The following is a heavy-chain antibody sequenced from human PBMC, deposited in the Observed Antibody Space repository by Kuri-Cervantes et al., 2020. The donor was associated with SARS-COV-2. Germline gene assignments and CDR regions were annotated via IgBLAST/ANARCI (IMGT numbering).Heavy chain of an antibody. V-gene: IGHV5-10-1*01. CDR1: GYSFTSYW. Sequence: GGSLRLSCKGSGYSFTSYWISWVRQMPGKGLEWMGRIDPSDSYTNYSPSFQGHVTISADKSISTAYLQWSSLKASDTAMYYCASTVASWSGYYDYWGQGTLVTVSS. D-gene: IGHD3-3*01. J-gene: IGHJ4*02. CDR3: ASTVASWSGYYDY. CDR2: IDPSDSYT.